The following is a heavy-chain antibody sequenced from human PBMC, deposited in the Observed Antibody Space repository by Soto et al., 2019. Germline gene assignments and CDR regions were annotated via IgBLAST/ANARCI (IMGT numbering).Heavy chain of an antibody. Sequence: PGGSLRLSCAASRFTFGDYGMHWVRQVSGKGPEWVSGISWNGANIGYADSVKGRFTISRDNAKNSFYLQMNSLRAEDTAVYYCARDSSPNPFGVYLATRINYRWIVVWGQAPLVTVSS. D-gene: IGHD3-3*01. CDR1: RFTFGDYG. CDR2: ISWNGANI. CDR3: ARDSSPNPFGVYLATRINYRWIVV. V-gene: IGHV3-9*01. J-gene: IGHJ4*02.